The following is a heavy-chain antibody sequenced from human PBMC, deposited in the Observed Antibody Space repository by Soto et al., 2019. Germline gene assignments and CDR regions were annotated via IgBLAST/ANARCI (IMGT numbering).Heavy chain of an antibody. Sequence: EVQLLESGGGLFPPGGSLRLSCAASGFTFSRYAVTWVRQAPGKGLQWVATVDGSGSRTYYADSVKGRFTVSRDNSKNTLSLEMNSLRAEDTALFYCAKGKVHDAFDIWGQGTMVVVSS. CDR1: GFTFSRYA. J-gene: IGHJ3*02. CDR3: AKGKVHDAFDI. CDR2: VDGSGSRT. V-gene: IGHV3-23*05.